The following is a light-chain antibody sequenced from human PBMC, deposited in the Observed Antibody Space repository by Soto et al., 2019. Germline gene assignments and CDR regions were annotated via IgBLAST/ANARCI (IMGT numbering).Light chain of an antibody. J-gene: IGKJ2*01. CDR1: QSLSRNY. V-gene: IGKV3-20*01. Sequence: EIVLTQSPDTLSLSPGESATLSCRASQSLSRNYLAWFQHKPGQPPRLLIYGASTRATGIPDRFSGSGSGADFTLSITRREHEDFAVFFCEQYVDSPYTFGQGTKLEV. CDR3: EQYVDSPYT. CDR2: GAS.